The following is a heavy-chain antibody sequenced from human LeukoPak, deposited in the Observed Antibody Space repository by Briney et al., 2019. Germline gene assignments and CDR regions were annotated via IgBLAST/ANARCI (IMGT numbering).Heavy chain of an antibody. CDR2: IYHSGST. CDR1: GYSISSGYY. CDR3: ASLTIEIDY. J-gene: IGHJ4*02. V-gene: IGHV4-38-2*02. Sequence: SETLSLTCTVSGYSISSGYYWGWIRQPPGKGLEWIGSIYHSGSTYYNPSLKSRVTISVDTSKNQFSLKLSSVTATDTAVYYCASLTIEIDYWGQGTLVTVSS. D-gene: IGHD4-11*01.